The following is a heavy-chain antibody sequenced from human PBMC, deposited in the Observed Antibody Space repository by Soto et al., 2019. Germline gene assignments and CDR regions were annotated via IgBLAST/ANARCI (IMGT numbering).Heavy chain of an antibody. D-gene: IGHD3-3*01. CDR3: AKCVDGYNFFH. J-gene: IGHJ4*02. V-gene: IGHV3-23*01. CDR1: GLTFSSYA. CDR2: ISGSGGST. Sequence: GGSLRLSRAASGLTFSSYAMSWVRQAPGKGLEWVSAISGSGGSTYYADSVKGRFTISRDNSKNTLYLQMNSLRAEDTAVYYCAKCVDGYNFFHWGQGTLVXVSS.